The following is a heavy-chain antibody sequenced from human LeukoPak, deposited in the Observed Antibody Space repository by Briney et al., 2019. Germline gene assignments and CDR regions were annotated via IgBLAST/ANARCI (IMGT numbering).Heavy chain of an antibody. Sequence: GGFLRFSCAAFGFTFSSSSMNWVGRAPGKGLGWVSSSRSISSYIYYAESGKVQFTSPGDNAKNSLYLQMNSLRAEDTAVYYSARGWLSYGDYWGEGTLVTVSS. J-gene: IGHJ4*02. V-gene: IGHV3-21*01. D-gene: IGHD5-18*01. CDR2: SRSISSYI. CDR1: GFTFSSSS. CDR3: ARGWLSYGDY.